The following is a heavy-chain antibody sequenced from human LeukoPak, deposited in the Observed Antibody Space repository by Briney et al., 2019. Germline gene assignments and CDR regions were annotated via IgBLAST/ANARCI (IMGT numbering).Heavy chain of an antibody. Sequence: GGSLRLSCEASGFTFSSYSMNWVRQTPGKGLEWISYISSSGRTIHYADSVKGRFTISRDNSKNTLYLQMNSLRAEDTAVYYCARASASMVRGNGAFDIWGQGTMVTVSS. CDR3: ARASASMVRGNGAFDI. CDR2: ISSSGRTI. CDR1: GFTFSSYS. J-gene: IGHJ3*02. V-gene: IGHV3-48*01. D-gene: IGHD3-10*01.